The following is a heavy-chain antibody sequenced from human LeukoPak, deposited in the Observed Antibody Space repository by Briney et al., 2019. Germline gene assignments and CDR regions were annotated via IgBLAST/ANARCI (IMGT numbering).Heavy chain of an antibody. V-gene: IGHV1-18*01. CDR3: ARDSSSWYLDY. D-gene: IGHD6-13*01. CDR2: ISAYNGNT. Sequence: AASVKVSCKASGYTFTSYGISWVRRAPGQGLEWMGWISAYNGNTNYAQKLQGRVTMTTDTSTSTAYMELRSLRSDDTAVYYCARDSSSWYLDYWGQGTLVTVSS. J-gene: IGHJ4*02. CDR1: GYTFTSYG.